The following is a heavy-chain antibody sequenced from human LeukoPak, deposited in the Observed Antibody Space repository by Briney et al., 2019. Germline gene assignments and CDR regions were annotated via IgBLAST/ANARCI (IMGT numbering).Heavy chain of an antibody. Sequence: PSETLSLTCTVSGGSISSYYWSWIRQPPGKGLEWIGYIYYSGSTNYNPSLKSRVTISVDTSKNQFSLKLSSVTAADTAVYYCXXXXGGGDIVVVPAASDAFDIWGQGTMVTVSS. D-gene: IGHD2-2*01. CDR3: XXXXGGGDIVVVPAASDAFDI. V-gene: IGHV4-59*01. CDR2: IYYSGST. J-gene: IGHJ3*02. CDR1: GGSISSYY.